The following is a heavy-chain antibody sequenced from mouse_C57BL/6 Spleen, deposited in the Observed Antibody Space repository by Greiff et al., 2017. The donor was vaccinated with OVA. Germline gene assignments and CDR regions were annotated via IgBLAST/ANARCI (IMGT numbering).Heavy chain of an antibody. D-gene: IGHD2-3*01. Sequence: EVKLVESVAELVRPGASVKLSCTASGFNIKNTYMHWVKQRPEQGLEWIGRIDPANGNTKYAPKFQGKATITADTSSNTAYLQLSSLTSEDTAIYYCARWDGYSYYFDYWGQGTTLTVSS. CDR1: GFNIKNTY. V-gene: IGHV14-3*01. CDR3: ARWDGYSYYFDY. J-gene: IGHJ2*01. CDR2: IDPANGNT.